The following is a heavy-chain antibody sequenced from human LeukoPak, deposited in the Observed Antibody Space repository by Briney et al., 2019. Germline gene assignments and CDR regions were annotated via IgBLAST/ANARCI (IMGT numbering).Heavy chain of an antibody. CDR1: GFTFSSYA. CDR2: ISSSSSTI. J-gene: IGHJ3*02. CDR3: ARDWLGYCSSTSCYRDAFDI. D-gene: IGHD2-2*01. V-gene: IGHV3-48*01. Sequence: PGGSLRLSCAASGFTFSSYAMSWVRQAPGKGLEWVSYISSSSSTIYYADSVKGRFTISRDNAKNSLYLQMNSLRAEDTAVYYCARDWLGYCSSTSCYRDAFDIWGQGTMVTVSS.